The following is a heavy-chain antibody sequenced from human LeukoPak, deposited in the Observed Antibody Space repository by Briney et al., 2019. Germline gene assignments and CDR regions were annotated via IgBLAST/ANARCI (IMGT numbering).Heavy chain of an antibody. CDR1: GFTFSSYW. V-gene: IGHV3-74*01. CDR3: ARVYDVLTGGFDH. Sequence: GGSLRLSCAASGFTFSSYWMHWVRQAPGKGLVWVSRINSDGRSTSYADSVKGRFTISRDNARNILYLQMNSLRAEDTAVYYCARVYDVLTGGFDHWGQGALVTVSS. J-gene: IGHJ4*02. D-gene: IGHD3-9*01. CDR2: INSDGRST.